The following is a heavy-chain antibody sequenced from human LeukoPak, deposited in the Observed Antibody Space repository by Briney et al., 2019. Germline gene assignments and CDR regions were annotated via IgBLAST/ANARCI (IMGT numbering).Heavy chain of an antibody. Sequence: GGSLRLSCTPSGGTFCDYAMSWVRQAPGKGLEWLGFITSKAYGGTAEYAASVKGRFTISRDESRSLAYLQMNSLRTEDTAVYYCTRDREAAAGINALDIWGQGTMVTVSS. D-gene: IGHD6-13*01. V-gene: IGHV3-49*04. J-gene: IGHJ3*02. CDR1: GGTFCDYA. CDR2: ITSKAYGGTA. CDR3: TRDREAAAGINALDI.